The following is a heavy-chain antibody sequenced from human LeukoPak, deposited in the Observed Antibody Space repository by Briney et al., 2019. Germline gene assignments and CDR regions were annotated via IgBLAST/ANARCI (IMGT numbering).Heavy chain of an antibody. Sequence: SGPTLVKPTQPLTLTCTSSGFSLSTSGVGVGWIRQPPGKALEWLALIYWDDDKRYSPSLKSRLTITKDTSKNQVVLTMTNMDPVDTATYYCARAYSSSWCDYWGQGTLVTVSS. CDR2: IYWDDDK. V-gene: IGHV2-5*02. D-gene: IGHD6-13*01. CDR1: GFSLSTSGVG. CDR3: ARAYSSSWCDY. J-gene: IGHJ4*02.